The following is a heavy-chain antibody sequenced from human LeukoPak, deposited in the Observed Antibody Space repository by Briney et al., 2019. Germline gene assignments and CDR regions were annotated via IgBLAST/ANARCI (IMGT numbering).Heavy chain of an antibody. Sequence: PGGSLRLSCAASGFTFSNYAMQWVCQAPGKGLEWVAVISYDGSNKYYADSVRGRFTTSRDSSKNTLYLQMNSLRAEDTAVFYCAREGDCTITRCYTDYWGQGTLVTVSS. CDR2: ISYDGSNK. J-gene: IGHJ4*02. V-gene: IGHV3-30-3*01. CDR3: AREGDCTITRCYTDY. D-gene: IGHD2-2*02. CDR1: GFTFSNYA.